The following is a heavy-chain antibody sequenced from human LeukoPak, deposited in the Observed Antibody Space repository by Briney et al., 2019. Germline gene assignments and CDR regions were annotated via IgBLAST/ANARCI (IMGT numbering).Heavy chain of an antibody. CDR3: ARAWGRDY. J-gene: IGHJ4*02. Sequence: SETLSLTCAVYGGSFSGYYWSWIRQPPGKGLEWIGEINHSGSTNYNPSLKSGVTISVDTSNNQFSLKLSSVTAADTAVYYCARAWGRDYWGQGTLVTVSS. CDR2: INHSGST. V-gene: IGHV4-34*01. CDR1: GGSFSGYY. D-gene: IGHD1-26*01.